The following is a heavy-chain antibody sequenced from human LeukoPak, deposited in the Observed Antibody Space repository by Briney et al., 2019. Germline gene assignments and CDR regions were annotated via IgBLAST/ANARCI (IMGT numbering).Heavy chain of an antibody. J-gene: IGHJ4*02. CDR3: AKERDYDFWSGYLNSFDY. CDR1: RFSFSSYA. Sequence: PGGSLRLSCAASRFSFSSYAMSWVRHGPGNGLVWVLAISFSGGSTYNADTVKGRFTISRDNSKTTLYLQMNSLRAEDTAVYYCAKERDYDFWSGYLNSFDYWGQGTLVTVSS. V-gene: IGHV3-23*01. CDR2: ISFSGGST. D-gene: IGHD3-3*01.